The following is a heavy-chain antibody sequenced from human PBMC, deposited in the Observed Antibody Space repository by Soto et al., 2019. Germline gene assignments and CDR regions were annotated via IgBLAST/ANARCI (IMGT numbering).Heavy chain of an antibody. V-gene: IGHV4-31*03. Sequence: SETLSLTCTVSGGSVSSVSYYWSWTRKHPGRGLEWIGYIYYTGNTYYNPSLKSRLAISVDTSKNQFSLKLTSVTAADTAVYYCARDPRIAYYHDXWGQGTLVTVSX. J-gene: IGHJ5*02. CDR1: GGSVSSVSYY. CDR2: IYYTGNT. CDR3: ARDPRIAYYHDX. D-gene: IGHD3-3*01.